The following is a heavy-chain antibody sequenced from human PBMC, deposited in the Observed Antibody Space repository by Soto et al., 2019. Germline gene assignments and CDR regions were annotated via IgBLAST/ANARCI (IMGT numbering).Heavy chain of an antibody. CDR3: ARDLRDGPDY. Sequence: QEQLAESGGGVVQPGRSLRLSCAASGFTFSSYAMYWVRQAPGKGLEWVAIIWYDGSHEYYADSVKGRFTISRDDSKNTLYLQMNSLRAEDTAVYYCARDLRDGPDYWGQGTLVTVSS. V-gene: IGHV3-33*01. J-gene: IGHJ4*02. CDR1: GFTFSSYA. CDR2: IWYDGSHE.